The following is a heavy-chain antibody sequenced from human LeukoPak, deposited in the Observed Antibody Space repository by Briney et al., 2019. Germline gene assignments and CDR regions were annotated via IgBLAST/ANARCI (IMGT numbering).Heavy chain of an antibody. J-gene: IGHJ4*02. V-gene: IGHV3-23*01. CDR2: INGSGGNT. CDR3: AKNRGAPL. Sequence: GGSLRLSCAASGFTFSSYAMSWVRQAPGKGLEWVSDINGSGGNTYYADSVKGRFTISRDNSKNTLYLQMNSLRVEDTAIYYCAKNRGAPLWGQGTLVTVSS. CDR1: GFTFSSYA. D-gene: IGHD2/OR15-2a*01.